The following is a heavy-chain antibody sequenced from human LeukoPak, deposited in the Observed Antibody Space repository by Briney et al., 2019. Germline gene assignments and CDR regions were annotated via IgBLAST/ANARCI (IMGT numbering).Heavy chain of an antibody. J-gene: IGHJ5*02. D-gene: IGHD3-16*01. Sequence: PSGTLSLTCTVSGGSISGYYWSWIRQPPGKGLEGIGYIYYCGSSNYNRSLKSRVSQPVDTSKNQFSLTLSSVTAAVTPSYYCVNNDCDYVWGSSLSGWFDPWGQGTLVTVSS. CDR3: VNNDCDYVWGSSLSGWFDP. V-gene: IGHV4-59*01. CDR2: IYYCGSS. CDR1: GGSISGYY.